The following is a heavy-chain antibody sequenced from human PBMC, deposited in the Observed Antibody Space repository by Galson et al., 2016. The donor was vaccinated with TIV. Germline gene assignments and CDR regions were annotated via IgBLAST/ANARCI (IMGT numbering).Heavy chain of an antibody. D-gene: IGHD4-23*01. CDR2: ITYTSATI. CDR3: ARPGNYDGDRRGAFDL. J-gene: IGHJ3*01. V-gene: IGHV3-48*04. Sequence: SLRLSCAASGFTFSSWHMDWVRQAPEEGLEWISFITYTSATIYYADSVKGRFTVSRDNVKNSLYLQMNSLRAEDTAVYYCARPGNYDGDRRGAFDLWGQGTMVTVSP. CDR1: GFTFSSWH.